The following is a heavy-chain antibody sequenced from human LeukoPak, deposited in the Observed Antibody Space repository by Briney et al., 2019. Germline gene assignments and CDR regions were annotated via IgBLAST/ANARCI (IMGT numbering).Heavy chain of an antibody. CDR3: ARRAYYDSSGYHPTSGYFDL. D-gene: IGHD3-22*01. V-gene: IGHV4-4*08. CDR1: GGSMFSYY. CDR2: IYSSGIT. Sequence: SETLSLTCTVSGGSMFSYYWNWIRQPPGKGLEWIGYIYSSGITNYSPSLRSRGTISVATSRNQFSLRLTSVTAADTAIYYCARRAYYDSSGYHPTSGYFDLWGRGALVTVSS. J-gene: IGHJ2*01.